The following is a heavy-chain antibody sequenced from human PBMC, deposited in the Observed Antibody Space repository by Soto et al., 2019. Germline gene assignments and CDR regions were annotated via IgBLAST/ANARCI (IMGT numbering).Heavy chain of an antibody. V-gene: IGHV5-51*01. D-gene: IGHD6-19*01. CDR2: VYPRDSDT. CDR1: GYSFTSYW. CDR3: ASTLAGNYYFDY. J-gene: IGHJ4*02. Sequence: GESLKISCKGSGYSFTSYWIGWVRQMPGKGLEWMAIVYPRDSDTRYSPSFQGQVTISADKSINTAYLQWSSLKASDTAMYYCASTLAGNYYFDYLGQGTLVTVSS.